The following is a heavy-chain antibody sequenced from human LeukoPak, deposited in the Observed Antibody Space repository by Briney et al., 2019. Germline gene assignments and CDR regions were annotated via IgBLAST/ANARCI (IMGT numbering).Heavy chain of an antibody. CDR1: GYTFTSYG. Sequence: SVKVSCKASGYTFTSYGISWVRQAPGQGLEWMGGIIPIFGTANYAQKFQGRVTITADESTSTAYMELSSLRSEDTAVYYCARDINPTYYYDSSGYYFDYWGQGTLVTVSS. J-gene: IGHJ4*02. D-gene: IGHD3-22*01. V-gene: IGHV1-69*13. CDR2: IIPIFGTA. CDR3: ARDINPTYYYDSSGYYFDY.